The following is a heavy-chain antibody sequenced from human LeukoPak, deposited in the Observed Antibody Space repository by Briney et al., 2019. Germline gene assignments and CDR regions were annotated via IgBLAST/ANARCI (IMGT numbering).Heavy chain of an antibody. V-gene: IGHV4-59*01. J-gene: IGHJ6*02. CDR3: ASTPASIAAAGYYYYYGMDV. D-gene: IGHD6-13*01. CDR1: GGSISSYY. CDR2: TYYSGST. Sequence: PSETLSLTCTVSGGSISSYYWSWIRQPPGKGLEWIGYTYYSGSTNYNPSLKSRVTISVDTSKNQFSLKLSSVTAADTAVYYCASTPASIAAAGYYYYYGMDVWGQGTTVTVSS.